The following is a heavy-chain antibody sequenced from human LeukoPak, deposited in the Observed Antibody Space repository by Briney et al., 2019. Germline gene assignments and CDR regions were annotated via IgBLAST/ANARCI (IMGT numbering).Heavy chain of an antibody. CDR1: GYSISSGYY. CDR3: ASLGYGNRVSCYGWFDP. J-gene: IGHJ5*02. CDR2: IYHSGST. V-gene: IGHV4-38-2*02. Sequence: SETLSLTXTVSGYSISSGYYWAWIRQPPGKGLEWIGSIYHSGSTYNGPSLKSRVTMSVDTSKNQFSLKLTSVTAADTAVYYCASLGYGNRVSCYGWFDPWGQGTLVTVSS. D-gene: IGHD2-2*01.